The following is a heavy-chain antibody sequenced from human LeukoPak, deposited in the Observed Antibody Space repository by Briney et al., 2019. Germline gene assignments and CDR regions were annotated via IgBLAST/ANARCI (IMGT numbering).Heavy chain of an antibody. CDR3: AKDGLWFGELLYPYFDY. J-gene: IGHJ4*02. D-gene: IGHD3-10*01. V-gene: IGHV3-23*01. Sequence: GGSLRLSCAASGFTFSSYGMSWVRQAPGKGLEWVSAISGRGGSTYYADSVKGRFTISRDNSKNTLYLQMNSLRAEDTAVYYCAKDGLWFGELLYPYFDYWGQGTLVTVSS. CDR2: ISGRGGST. CDR1: GFTFSSYG.